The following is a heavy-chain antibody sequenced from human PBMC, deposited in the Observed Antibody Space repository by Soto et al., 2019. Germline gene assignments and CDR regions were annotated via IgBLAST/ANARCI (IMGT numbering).Heavy chain of an antibody. J-gene: IGHJ4*02. CDR3: AKVLYGGGPHLMDPDY. V-gene: IGHV3-30*18. CDR2: ISYDGSNK. Sequence: QVQLVESGGGVVQPGRSLRLSCAASGFTFSSYGMHWVRQAPGKGLEWVSVISYDGSNKYYADSVKGRFTISRDNSKNTLYLQMNSRRAEDTAVYYCAKVLYGGGPHLMDPDYWGQGTLVTVSP. CDR1: GFTFSSYG. D-gene: IGHD1-26*01.